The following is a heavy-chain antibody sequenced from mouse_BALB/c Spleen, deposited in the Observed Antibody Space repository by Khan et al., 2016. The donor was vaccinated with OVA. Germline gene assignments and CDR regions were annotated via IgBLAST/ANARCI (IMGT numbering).Heavy chain of an antibody. J-gene: IGHJ3*01. Sequence: QVQLQQPGAELVKPGASVKLSCKASGYTFTSYYMYWVKQRPGQGLEWIGGINPSDGGTNFNEKFKSKATLTVDKSSSTASMQLSSLTSEYSAVYYCTRSGWAAFAYWGQGTLVTVSA. D-gene: IGHD1-1*02. V-gene: IGHV1S81*02. CDR1: GYTFTSYY. CDR3: TRSGWAAFAY. CDR2: INPSDGGT.